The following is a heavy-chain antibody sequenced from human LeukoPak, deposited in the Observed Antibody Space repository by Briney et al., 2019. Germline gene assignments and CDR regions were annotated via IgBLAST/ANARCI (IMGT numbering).Heavy chain of an antibody. D-gene: IGHD2-15*01. V-gene: IGHV4-59*11. CDR2: IYYSGST. J-gene: IGHJ6*03. Sequence: PSETLSLTCTVSGGSISSHYWSWIRQPPGKGLEWSGYIYYSGSTNYNPSLKSRVTISVDTSKNQFSLKLSSVTAADTAVYYCARVFIAEYYYYYMDVWGKGTTVTVSS. CDR1: GGSISSHY. CDR3: ARVFIAEYYYYYMDV.